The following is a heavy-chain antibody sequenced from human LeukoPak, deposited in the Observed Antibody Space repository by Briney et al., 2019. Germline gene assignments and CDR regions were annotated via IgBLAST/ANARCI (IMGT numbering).Heavy chain of an antibody. J-gene: IGHJ4*02. Sequence: SETLSLTCTVSGGLITSYYWSWIRQPPGKGLEWIGHINYSGRTNYNPSLKSRVTISADTSKNQFSLKLSSVTAADTAVYYCARLVRLRPDIVVGGTFDYWGQGTLVTVSA. CDR1: GGLITSYY. D-gene: IGHD6-19*01. CDR2: INYSGRT. V-gene: IGHV4-59*08. CDR3: ARLVRLRPDIVVGGTFDY.